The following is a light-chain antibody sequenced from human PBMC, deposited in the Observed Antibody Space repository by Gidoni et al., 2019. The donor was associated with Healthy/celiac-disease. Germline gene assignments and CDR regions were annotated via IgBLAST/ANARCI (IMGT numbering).Light chain of an antibody. CDR3: QQRGT. J-gene: IGKJ3*01. V-gene: IGKV3-11*01. CDR1: QSVSSY. CDR2: DAS. Sequence: EIVLTQSPATLSLSPGERATLSCRASQSVSSYLAWYQQKPGQAPRLLIYDASNRATGIPARFSGSGSGTDFTLTIRSLEPEDFAVYYCQQRGTFGPXTKVDIK.